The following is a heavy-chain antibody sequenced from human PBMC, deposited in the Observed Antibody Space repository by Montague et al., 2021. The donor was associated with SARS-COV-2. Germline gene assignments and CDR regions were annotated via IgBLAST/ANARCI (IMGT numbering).Heavy chain of an antibody. J-gene: IGHJ6*03. CDR2: IHHGGST. CDR1: GGSFSTYS. D-gene: IGHD3-10*01. CDR3: ARLGDGVVPSPILGVGPYYSYYYMDV. V-gene: IGHV4-34*01. Sequence: SETLSLTCAVHGGSFSTYSWNWIRQPPGKGLEWIGEIHHGGSTNYNPSLKSRVTISADTSKNQFSLKLTSVAAADTAVYYYARLGDGVVPSPILGVGPYYSYYYMDVWGKGTPVTVSS.